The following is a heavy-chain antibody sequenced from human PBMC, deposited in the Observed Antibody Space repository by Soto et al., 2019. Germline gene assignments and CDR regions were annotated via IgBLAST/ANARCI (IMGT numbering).Heavy chain of an antibody. CDR1: GYTFTSYD. CDR2: MDPNSGST. V-gene: IGHV1-8*01. J-gene: IGHJ6*02. CDR3: ARERKFDFWRKGLDV. D-gene: IGHD3-3*01. Sequence: QAQLVQSGAEVKKPGASVKVSCKASGYTFTSYDINWVRQAPGQGLEWLGWMDPNSGSTGYAQNLQERVTMTRNISINTSHMELSSLRSEDTAVYYCARERKFDFWRKGLDVWGQGTTVTVSS.